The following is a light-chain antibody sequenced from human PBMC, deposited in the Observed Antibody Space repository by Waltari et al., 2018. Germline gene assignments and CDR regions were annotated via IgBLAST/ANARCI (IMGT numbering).Light chain of an antibody. CDR2: DLT. CDR1: RDDIGAFTS. Sequence: QSALTQPASVSGSLGQSITISCTGTRDDIGAFTSFTWYHQPPVKVPKLIIYDLTERASGVSSRFSGSKSGSTASLTVSGLQAEDEGLFYCSAYTSRGTLKFGGGTRVTVL. CDR3: SAYTSRGTLK. V-gene: IGLV2-14*03. J-gene: IGLJ2*01.